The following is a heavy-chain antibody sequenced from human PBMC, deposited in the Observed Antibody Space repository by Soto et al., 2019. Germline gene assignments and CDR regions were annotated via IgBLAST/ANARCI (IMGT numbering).Heavy chain of an antibody. CDR1: GGSISSYY. V-gene: IGHV4-59*01. CDR2: IYYSGST. J-gene: IGHJ4*02. D-gene: IGHD1-26*01. Sequence: SETLSLTCTVSGGSISSYYWSWIRQPPGKGLEWIGYIYYSGSTNYNPSLKSRVTISVDASKNQFSLKLSSVTAADTAVYYCARASGWEPFDYWGQGTLVTVSS. CDR3: ARASGWEPFDY.